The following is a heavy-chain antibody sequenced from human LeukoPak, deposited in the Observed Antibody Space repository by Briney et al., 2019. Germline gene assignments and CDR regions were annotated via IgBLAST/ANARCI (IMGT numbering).Heavy chain of an antibody. CDR1: GFAFSSYS. CDR2: ISSSSSYI. Sequence: PGGSLRLSCAASGFAFSSYSMNWVRQAPGKGLEWVSSISSSSSYIYYADSVKGRFTISRDNSKNTLYLQMNSLRAEDTAVYYCARNSYGTNWFDPWGQGTLVTVSS. D-gene: IGHD5-18*01. CDR3: ARNSYGTNWFDP. J-gene: IGHJ5*02. V-gene: IGHV3-21*01.